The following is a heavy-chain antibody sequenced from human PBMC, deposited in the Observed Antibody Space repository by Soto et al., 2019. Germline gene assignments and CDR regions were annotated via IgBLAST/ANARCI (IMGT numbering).Heavy chain of an antibody. J-gene: IGHJ4*02. V-gene: IGHV3-21*01. CDR2: ISSSSNYK. CDR1: GFTFSSYM. Sequence: EVQLVESGGGLVKPGGSLRLSCAASGFTFSSYMMNWVRQAPGKGLEWVSSISSSSNYKYYADSVKGRFTISRDNAKYPLYQQMNSLRAAETAVYYCARDPSPYDVWSGYSVWGLDYGGQGTLVTVSS. CDR3: ARDPSPYDVWSGYSVWGLDY. D-gene: IGHD3-3*01.